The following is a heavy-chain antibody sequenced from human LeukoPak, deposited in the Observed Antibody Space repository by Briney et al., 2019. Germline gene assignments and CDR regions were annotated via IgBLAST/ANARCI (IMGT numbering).Heavy chain of an antibody. CDR2: INHSGST. CDR1: GGSFSGYY. Sequence: SETLSLTCAVYGGSFSGYYWSWIRQPPGKGLEWIGEINHSGSTNSNPSLTSRVTMSVDTSKNQFSLKLSSVTAADTAVYYCARGSSGWYSIDYWGQGILVTVSS. V-gene: IGHV4-34*01. CDR3: ARGSSGWYSIDY. D-gene: IGHD6-19*01. J-gene: IGHJ4*02.